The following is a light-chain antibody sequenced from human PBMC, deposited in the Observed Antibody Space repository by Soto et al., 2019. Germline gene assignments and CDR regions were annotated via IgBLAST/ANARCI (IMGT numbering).Light chain of an antibody. CDR1: QSVGSS. V-gene: IGKV3D-15*01. J-gene: IGKJ1*01. CDR3: QQYNNWPRK. CDR2: DVS. Sequence: EIVLTQSPATLSLSQGNRATLSCRASQSVGSSSLAWDQQKPGQAPRLLMYDVSNRATDIPARFSGSGSGTDFTLTTHSLQSEDFAVYYCQQYNNWPRKFGQGTKV.